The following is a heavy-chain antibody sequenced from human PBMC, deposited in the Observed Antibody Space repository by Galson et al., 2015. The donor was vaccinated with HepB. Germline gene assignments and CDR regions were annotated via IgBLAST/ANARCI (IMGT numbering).Heavy chain of an antibody. CDR1: GFTVSSNY. J-gene: IGHJ4*02. Sequence: SLRLSCAASGFTVSSNYMSWVRQAPGKGLEWVSVIYSGGSTYYADSVKGRFTISRDNSKSTLYLQMNSLRAEDTAVYYCARGELDIAVAVWGYWGQGTLVTVSS. CDR2: IYSGGST. V-gene: IGHV3-66*01. CDR3: ARGELDIAVAVWGY. D-gene: IGHD6-19*01.